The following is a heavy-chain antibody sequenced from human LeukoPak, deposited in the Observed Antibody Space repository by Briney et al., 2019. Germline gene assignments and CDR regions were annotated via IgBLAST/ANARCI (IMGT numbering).Heavy chain of an antibody. J-gene: IGHJ3*02. V-gene: IGHV1-2*02. CDR1: GYTFSSYG. CDR2: INPNSGGT. Sequence: ASVKVSCKASGYTFSSYGITWVRQAPGQGLEWMGWINPNSGGTDYAQKFQGRVTMTRDTSISTAYMELSRLRSDDTAVYYCARGRITIFGVVIDDAFDIWGQGTMVTVSS. D-gene: IGHD3-3*01. CDR3: ARGRITIFGVVIDDAFDI.